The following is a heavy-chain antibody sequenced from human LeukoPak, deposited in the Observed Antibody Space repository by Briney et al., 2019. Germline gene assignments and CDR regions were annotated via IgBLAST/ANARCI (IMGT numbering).Heavy chain of an antibody. CDR2: FYHSGST. D-gene: IGHD3-10*01. CDR1: GYSISSGYY. J-gene: IGHJ4*02. V-gene: IGHV4-38-2*02. CDR3: ARGTGFGEPIDY. Sequence: SETLSLTCTVSGYSISSGYYWGWIRQPPGKGLEWIETFYHSGSTYYNPSLKSRVTISVDTSKNQFSLSLSSMTAADTAVYYCARGTGFGEPIDYWGQGTLVTVSS.